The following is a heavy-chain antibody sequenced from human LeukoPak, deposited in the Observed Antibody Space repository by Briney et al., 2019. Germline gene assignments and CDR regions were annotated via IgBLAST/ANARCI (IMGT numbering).Heavy chain of an antibody. CDR1: GSSFTSYW. D-gene: IGHD5-24*01. V-gene: IGHV5-51*01. CDR3: ARSCRDGYRDFDY. CDR2: IYPGDSDS. J-gene: IGHJ4*02. Sequence: GESLQISCQCSGSSFTSYWIGWVRQLSGKGLEWMGIIYPGDSDSRYSPSFQGQVTISADKSISTAYLQWSSLKASDTAMYYCARSCRDGYRDFDYWGQGTLVTVSS.